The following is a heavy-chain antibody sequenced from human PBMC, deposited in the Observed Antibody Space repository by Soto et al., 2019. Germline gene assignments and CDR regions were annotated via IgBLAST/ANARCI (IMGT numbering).Heavy chain of an antibody. CDR2: INHSGRT. Sequence: QVQLQQWGAGLLKPSETLSLTCAVYGGSFSGYYWTWIRQPPGTGLEWIGEINHSGRTNYNPSLKSLVTISVDTSKNQFSLKLTSVTAADTAVDYWARDKVPGLVDSWGQGTLVTVSS. CDR3: ARDKVPGLVDS. CDR1: GGSFSGYY. V-gene: IGHV4-34*01. J-gene: IGHJ4*02.